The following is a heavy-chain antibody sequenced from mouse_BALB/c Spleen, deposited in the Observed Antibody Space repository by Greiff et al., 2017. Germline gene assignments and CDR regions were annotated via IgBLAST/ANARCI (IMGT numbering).Heavy chain of an antibody. CDR1: GYSITSDYA. J-gene: IGHJ1*01. CDR3: ARPATSLYWYFDV. Sequence: EVKLMESGPGLVKPSQSLSLTCTVTGYSITSDYAWNWIRQFPGNKLEWMGYISYSGSTSYNPSLKSRISITRDTSKNQFFLQLNSVTTEDTATYYCARPATSLYWYFDVWGAGTTVTVSS. CDR2: ISYSGST. V-gene: IGHV3-2*02. D-gene: IGHD1-2*01.